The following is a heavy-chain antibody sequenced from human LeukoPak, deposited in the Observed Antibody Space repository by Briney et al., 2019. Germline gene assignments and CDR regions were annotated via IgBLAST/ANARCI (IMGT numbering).Heavy chain of an antibody. V-gene: IGHV3-9*01. J-gene: IGHJ4*02. D-gene: IGHD1-26*01. CDR2: ISWNSGSI. CDR3: AKGSGSYYDHLDY. CDR1: GFTFDDYA. Sequence: GGSLRLSCAASGFTFDDYAMHWVRQAPGKGLEWVSGISWNSGSIGYADSVKGRFTISRDNAKNSLYLQMNSLRAEDTALYYCAKGSGSYYDHLDYWGREPWSPSPQ.